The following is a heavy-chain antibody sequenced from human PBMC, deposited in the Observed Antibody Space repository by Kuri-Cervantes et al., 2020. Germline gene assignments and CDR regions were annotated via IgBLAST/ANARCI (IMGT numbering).Heavy chain of an antibody. Sequence: SVKVSCKASGCTFSSYAISWVRQAPGQGLEWMGGIIPIFGTANYAQKFQGRVTITADESTSTAYMELSSLRSEDTAVYYCARSAVVTPSYYYYGMDVWGQGTTVTVSS. CDR3: ARSAVVTPSYYYYGMDV. CDR2: IIPIFGTA. CDR1: GCTFSSYA. D-gene: IGHD4-23*01. J-gene: IGHJ6*02. V-gene: IGHV1-69*13.